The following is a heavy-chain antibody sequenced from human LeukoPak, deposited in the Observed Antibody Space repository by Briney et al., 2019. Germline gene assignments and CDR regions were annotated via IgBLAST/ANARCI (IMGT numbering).Heavy chain of an antibody. CDR2: VSNSGST. V-gene: IGHV4-59*08. Sequence: SETLSLTCSVSGGSIRNYYWTWIRQPPGKGLEWIGHVSNSGSTKYNPSLKSRVTISIDTSKKHFSLKLSSVTAADTAVYYCASRAYYDSSGLDYRGQGILVTVSS. CDR1: GGSIRNYY. CDR3: ASRAYYDSSGLDY. J-gene: IGHJ4*02. D-gene: IGHD3-22*01.